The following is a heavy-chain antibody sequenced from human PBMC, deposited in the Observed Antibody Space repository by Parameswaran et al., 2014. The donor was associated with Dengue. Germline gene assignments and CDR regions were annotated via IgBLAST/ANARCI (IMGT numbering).Heavy chain of an antibody. V-gene: IGHV4-39*01. J-gene: IGHJ4*02. CDR2: IYYSGST. CDR3: ARHVQPPPPKSGFTMKVVGVPYYFDY. Sequence: VRQAPGKGLEWIGNIYYSGSTYYNPSLKSRVTLSVDTSKNQLSLGLSSVTAADTAMYYCARHVQPPPPKSGFTMKVVGVPYYFDYWGQGTLVTVSS. D-gene: IGHD3-22*01.